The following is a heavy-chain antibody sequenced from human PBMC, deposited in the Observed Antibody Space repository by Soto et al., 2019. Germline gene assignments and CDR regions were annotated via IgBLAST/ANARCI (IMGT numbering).Heavy chain of an antibody. Sequence: QVQLVQSGAELQKPGASVKVSCKASGYTFTSYYIIWLRLARGQGLEWMGWISGYNGNTNYAQKLQGRVTMTTDTSTSTAYMELISLGSDVTAVYYCAREGPSSVSWGQGTLVTVSS. J-gene: IGHJ4*02. D-gene: IGHD2-2*01. CDR3: AREGPSSVS. CDR1: GYTFTSYY. V-gene: IGHV1-18*01. CDR2: ISGYNGNT.